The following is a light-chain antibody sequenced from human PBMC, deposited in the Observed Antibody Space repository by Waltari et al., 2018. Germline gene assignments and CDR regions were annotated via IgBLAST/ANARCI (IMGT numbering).Light chain of an antibody. V-gene: IGKV4-1*01. CDR3: QQYYTTPRT. CDR2: WAS. CDR1: QSVLYSSNNKNY. J-gene: IGKJ1*01. Sequence: DVVMTQSPDPLAASVGESAIINCKSSQSVLYSSNNKNYLAWYQQKPGQPPKLLIYWASTRESGVPDRFSGSESGTDFTLTISSLQAEDVAVYYCQQYYTTPRTFGQGTKVEIK.